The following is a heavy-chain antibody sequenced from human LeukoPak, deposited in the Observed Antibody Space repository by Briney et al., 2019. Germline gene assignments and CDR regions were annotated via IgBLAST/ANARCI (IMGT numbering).Heavy chain of an antibody. CDR1: GFTFSSYS. V-gene: IGHV3-48*01. CDR2: ISGGGSTT. Sequence: PGGSLRLSCAASGFTFSSYSMNWVRQAPGKGLEWVSYISGGGSTTTYADSVRGRFTISRDNAKNSLYLQMNSLRAEDTAVYYCARSGTVTTTYYFDYWGQGTLVTVSS. J-gene: IGHJ4*02. CDR3: ARSGTVTTTYYFDY. D-gene: IGHD4-17*01.